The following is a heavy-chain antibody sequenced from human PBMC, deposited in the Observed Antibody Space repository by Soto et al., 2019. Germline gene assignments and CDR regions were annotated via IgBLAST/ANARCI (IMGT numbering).Heavy chain of an antibody. Sequence: SGPTLVNPTQTLTLTCTFSGFSLSTSGVGVGWIRQPPGKALGWLALIYWDDDKRYSPSLKSRLTITKDTSKNQVVLTMTNMDTVDTATYYCAHVYGGYDNFDYWGQGTLVTVSS. J-gene: IGHJ4*02. D-gene: IGHD5-12*01. CDR1: GFSLSTSGVG. V-gene: IGHV2-5*02. CDR3: AHVYGGYDNFDY. CDR2: IYWDDDK.